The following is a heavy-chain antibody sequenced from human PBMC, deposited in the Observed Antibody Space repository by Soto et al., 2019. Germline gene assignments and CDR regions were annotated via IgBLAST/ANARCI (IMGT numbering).Heavy chain of an antibody. V-gene: IGHV3-74*01. CDR3: GRGLKNYYGVDV. J-gene: IGHJ6*01. Sequence: RVPCGAASVPCGTFGRRRVLKVPGKGLVWASSIKGDGSSISCADSVKGRFTISRDNAENTLYLQMGSLRADDMAVYCCGRGLKNYYGVDVWGQGPTVTVSS. CDR1: SVPCGTFG. CDR2: IKGDGSSI.